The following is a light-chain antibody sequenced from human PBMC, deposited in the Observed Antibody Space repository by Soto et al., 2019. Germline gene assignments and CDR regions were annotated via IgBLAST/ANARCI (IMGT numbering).Light chain of an antibody. CDR2: EVT. CDR3: SSYTTSSTLV. J-gene: IGLJ2*01. Sequence: QSALTQPASVSGSPGQSITISCIGTSSDVGGYNYVSWYQQHPGKAPKLMIYEVTNRPSGVSNRFSGSKSDNTASLTISGLPAEDEADYFCSSYTTSSTLVFGGGTKLTVL. V-gene: IGLV2-14*01. CDR1: SSDVGGYNY.